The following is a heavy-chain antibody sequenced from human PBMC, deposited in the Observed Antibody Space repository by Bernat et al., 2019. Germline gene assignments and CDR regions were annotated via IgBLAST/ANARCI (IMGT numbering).Heavy chain of an antibody. V-gene: IGHV3-21*03. D-gene: IGHD1-26*01. CDR3: TTDPRIVGAMGIDY. CDR2: IGSTGSYI. CDR1: GFTFSIYS. J-gene: IGHJ4*02. Sequence: EVQLVESGGGLVKPGGSLRLSCEVSGFTFSIYSMNWVRQAPGKGLEWVSSIGSTGSYIYYADSVKGRFTISRDDSKNTLYLQMNSLKTEDTAVYYCTTDPRIVGAMGIDYWGQGTLVTVSS.